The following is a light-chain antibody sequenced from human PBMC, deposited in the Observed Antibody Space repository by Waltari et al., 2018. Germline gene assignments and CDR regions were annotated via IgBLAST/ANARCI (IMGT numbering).Light chain of an antibody. J-gene: IGKJ1*01. CDR1: QSVSSY. Sequence: EIVLTQSPATLSLSPGERATLSCRASQSVSSYLAWYQQKPGQDPRLLIYNASNRATGIPARFSGRGSGTDFTLTISSLEPEDFAVYYCQQRSNWPRTFGQGTKVEIK. V-gene: IGKV3-11*01. CDR2: NAS. CDR3: QQRSNWPRT.